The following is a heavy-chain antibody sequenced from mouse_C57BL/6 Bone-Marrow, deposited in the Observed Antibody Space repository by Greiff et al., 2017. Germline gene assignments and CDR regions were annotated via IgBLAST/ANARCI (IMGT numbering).Heavy chain of an antibody. V-gene: IGHV1-64*01. Sequence: QVQLKQPGAELVKPGASVKLSCKASGYTFTSYWMNGVKRRPGQGLEWMGMIHPNSGSTNYNEKFNRKATLTVDKSSSTAYMQLSSLTSEDSAVYYCARWAVHVDYWGQGTTLTVSS. CDR1: GYTFTSYW. CDR3: ARWAVHVDY. J-gene: IGHJ2*01. CDR2: IHPNSGST.